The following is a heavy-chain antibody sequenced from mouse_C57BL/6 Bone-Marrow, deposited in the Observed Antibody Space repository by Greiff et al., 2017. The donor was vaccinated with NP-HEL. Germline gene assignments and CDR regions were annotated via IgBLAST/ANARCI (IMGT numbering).Heavy chain of an antibody. CDR2: IHPNSGST. CDR3: ARALTNPGDYAMDY. Sequence: VQLQQSGAELVKPGASVKLSCKASGYTFTSYWMHWVKQRPGQGLEWIGMIHPNSGSTNYNEKFKSKATLTVDKSSSTAYMQLSSLTSEDSAVYYCARALTNPGDYAMDYWGQGTSVTVSS. J-gene: IGHJ4*01. D-gene: IGHD1-3*01. CDR1: GYTFTSYW. V-gene: IGHV1-64*01.